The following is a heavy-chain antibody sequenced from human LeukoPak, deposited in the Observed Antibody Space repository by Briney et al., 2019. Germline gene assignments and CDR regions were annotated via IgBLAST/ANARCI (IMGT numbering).Heavy chain of an antibody. Sequence: PGGSLRLSCAASGFTVSSNYMSWVRQAPGKGLEWVSVIYSGGSTYYADSVKGRFTISRDNSKNTLYLQMNSLRAEDTAVYYCARLRGYSYGYLDDWGQGTLVTVSS. CDR2: IYSGGST. J-gene: IGHJ4*02. CDR1: GFTVSSNY. D-gene: IGHD5-18*01. CDR3: ARLRGYSYGYLDD. V-gene: IGHV3-53*01.